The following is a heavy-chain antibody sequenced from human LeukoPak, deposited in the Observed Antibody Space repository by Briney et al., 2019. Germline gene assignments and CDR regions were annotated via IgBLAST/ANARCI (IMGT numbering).Heavy chain of an antibody. Sequence: GGSLRLSCAASGFTFSSYWMSWVRQAPGKGLEWVANIKQDGSEKYYVDSVKGRFTISRDNAKNSLYLQMNSLRAEDTAVYYCARGTYDFWGGYAAAPHDYWGQGTLVTVSS. D-gene: IGHD3-3*01. V-gene: IGHV3-7*01. CDR3: ARGTYDFWGGYAAAPHDY. CDR2: IKQDGSEK. CDR1: GFTFSSYW. J-gene: IGHJ4*02.